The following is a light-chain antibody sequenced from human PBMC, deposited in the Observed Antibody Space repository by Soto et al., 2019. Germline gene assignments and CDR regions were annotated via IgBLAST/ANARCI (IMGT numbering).Light chain of an antibody. CDR3: AAWDDSLSGRV. Sequence: QSVLTQPPSASGTHGQRVTMSCSGSGSNIGPNYVYWFQQFPGTAPKLLIYNNDQRPSGVPDRFSGSKSGTSASLGISGLRSEDEAYSSCAAWDDSLSGRVFGGGPKLTVL. V-gene: IGLV1-47*02. CDR1: GSNIGPNY. CDR2: NND. J-gene: IGLJ3*02.